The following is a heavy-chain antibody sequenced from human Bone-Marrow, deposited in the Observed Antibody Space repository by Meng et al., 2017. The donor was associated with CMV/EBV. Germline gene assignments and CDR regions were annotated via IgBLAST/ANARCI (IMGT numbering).Heavy chain of an antibody. Sequence: SLKISCAASGFTFDDYAMHWVRQAPGKGLEWVSGISWNNGSIGYADSVKGRFTISRDNAKNSLYLQMNSLRAEDTALYYCAKAMSMSYYYYYYGMDVWGQGTTVTVSS. D-gene: IGHD6-6*01. CDR1: GFTFDDYA. V-gene: IGHV3-9*01. CDR2: ISWNNGSI. J-gene: IGHJ6*02. CDR3: AKAMSMSYYYYYYGMDV.